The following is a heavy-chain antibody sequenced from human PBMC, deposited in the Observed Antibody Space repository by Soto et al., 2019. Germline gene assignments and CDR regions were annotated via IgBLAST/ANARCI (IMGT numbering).Heavy chain of an antibody. CDR3: ARDTALVRSGYYYSGMDV. Sequence: SVKVSCKASGDTFSSYAIGWVRQAPGQGPEWMGGIIPIFGSVNYAQKFQGRVTITADESTGTAYMELSSLRSEDTAVYYCARDTALVRSGYYYSGMDVCGQRTTVTVSS. CDR2: IIPIFGSV. CDR1: GDTFSSYA. D-gene: IGHD5-18*01. J-gene: IGHJ6*02. V-gene: IGHV1-69*13.